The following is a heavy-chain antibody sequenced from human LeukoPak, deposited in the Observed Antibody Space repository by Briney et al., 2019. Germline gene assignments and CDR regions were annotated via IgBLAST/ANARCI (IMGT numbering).Heavy chain of an antibody. CDR1: GGTFSSYA. CDR2: IIPIFGTA. CDR3: ARDREIARFGSYNY. V-gene: IGHV1-69*05. D-gene: IGHD1-26*01. J-gene: IGHJ4*02. Sequence: SVKVSCKASGGTFSSYAISWVRQAPGQGLEWVGGIIPIFGTANYAQKFQGRVTITTDESTSTAYMELSSLRSEDTAVYYCARDREIARFGSYNYWGQGTLVTVSS.